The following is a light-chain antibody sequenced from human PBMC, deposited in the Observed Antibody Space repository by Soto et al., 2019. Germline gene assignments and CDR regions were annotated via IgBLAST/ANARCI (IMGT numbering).Light chain of an antibody. CDR3: TSYAGYNNLL. CDR2: EVT. V-gene: IGLV2-8*01. CDR1: SSDSHYSGF. Sequence: QSALTQPPSASGSPGRSVTISCTGISSDSHYSGFVSWYQQHPGKAPKLIIFEVTKRPSGVPDRFSGSKSGNTASLTVSGLQAEDEADYYCTSYAGYNNLLFGGGTKLTVL. J-gene: IGLJ2*01.